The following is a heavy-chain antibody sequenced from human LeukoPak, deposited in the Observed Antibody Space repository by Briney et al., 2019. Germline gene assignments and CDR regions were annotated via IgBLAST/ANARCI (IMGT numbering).Heavy chain of an antibody. D-gene: IGHD6-19*01. CDR1: GFTFSSYG. J-gene: IGHJ4*02. CDR2: ISGSGGST. CDR3: ARDRGVAGTDYFDY. V-gene: IGHV3-23*01. Sequence: PGGSLRLSCAASGFTFSSYGMSWVRQAPGKGLEWVSAISGSGGSTYYADSVKGRFTISRDNSKNTLYLQMNSLRAEDTAVYYCARDRGVAGTDYFDYWGQGTLVTVSS.